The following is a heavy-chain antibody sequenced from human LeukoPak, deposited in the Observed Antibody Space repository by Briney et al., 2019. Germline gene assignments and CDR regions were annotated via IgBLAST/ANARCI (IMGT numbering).Heavy chain of an antibody. CDR1: GGSFSGYY. D-gene: IGHD4-23*01. Sequence: SETLSLTCAVYGGSFSGYYWSWIRQPPGKGLEWIGEINRSGSTNYNPSLKSRVTISVDTSKNQFSLKLSSVTAADTAVYYCARVGRMTTVVIRAFDIWGQGTMVTVSS. CDR2: INRSGST. CDR3: ARVGRMTTVVIRAFDI. V-gene: IGHV4-34*01. J-gene: IGHJ3*02.